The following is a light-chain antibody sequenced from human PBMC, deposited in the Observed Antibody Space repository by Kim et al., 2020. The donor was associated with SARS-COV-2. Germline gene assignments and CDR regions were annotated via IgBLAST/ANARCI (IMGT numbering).Light chain of an antibody. Sequence: SPGESATLSCRASQSVSSSYLAWYQQKPGQAPRLLIYGASSRATGIPDRFSGSGSGTDFTLTISRLEPEDFAVYYCQQYGSSLGYTFGQGTKLEI. J-gene: IGKJ2*01. V-gene: IGKV3-20*01. CDR2: GAS. CDR3: QQYGSSLGYT. CDR1: QSVSSSY.